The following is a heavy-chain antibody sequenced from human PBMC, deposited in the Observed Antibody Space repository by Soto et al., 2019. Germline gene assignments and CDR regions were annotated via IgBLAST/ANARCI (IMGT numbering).Heavy chain of an antibody. J-gene: IGHJ4*02. V-gene: IGHV3-23*01. Sequence: GSLRLSCAASGYTFSGYGMSWVRQAPGKGLEWVSAISASGGATYYADSVKGRFTISRDNSVNTLYLQMNTLRVEDTAVYYCARNVPVNTLGYWGQGTLVTVSP. CDR2: ISASGGAT. D-gene: IGHD4-17*01. CDR3: ARNVPVNTLGY. CDR1: GYTFSGYG.